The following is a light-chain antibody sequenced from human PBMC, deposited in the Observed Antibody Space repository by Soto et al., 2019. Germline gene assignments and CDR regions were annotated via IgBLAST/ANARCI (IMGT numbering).Light chain of an antibody. J-gene: IGKJ1*01. CDR3: QPYNDYWP. CDR2: QAS. CDR1: QSINDW. Sequence: DVQMTQSPSTLSASVGDRVTITCRASQSINDWLAWYQQKPGKAPRLRIYQASNLQSGVSARFSGNGSETEFTLTISSMPPDDFATYYCQPYNDYWPFGQGTKVEIK. V-gene: IGKV1-5*03.